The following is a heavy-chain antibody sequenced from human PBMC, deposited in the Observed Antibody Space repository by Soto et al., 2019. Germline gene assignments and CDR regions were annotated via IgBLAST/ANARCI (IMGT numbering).Heavy chain of an antibody. D-gene: IGHD1-1*01. CDR2: INLISGGT. J-gene: IGHJ4*02. CDR1: GYTFPDYY. CDR3: ARDPQLERRREFDY. V-gene: IGHV1-2*02. Sequence: ASVKVSCKASGYTFPDYYIHWVRRAPGQGLEWVGCINLISGGTNYAQKFQGRVTMARDASITTAYMELSRLRSDDTAVYYCARDPQLERRREFDYWGQGTLVTVSS.